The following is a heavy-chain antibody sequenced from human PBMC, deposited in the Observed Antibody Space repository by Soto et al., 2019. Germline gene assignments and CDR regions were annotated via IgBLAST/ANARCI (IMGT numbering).Heavy chain of an antibody. V-gene: IGHV1-24*01. CDR3: ATNGLVRGGTFDY. CDR2: FDPEDGET. J-gene: IGHJ4*02. CDR1: GYTLTELS. Sequence: ASVKVSCKVSGYTLTELSMHWVRQAPGKGLEWMGGFDPEDGETIYAQKFQGRVTMTEDTSTDTACMELSSLRSEDTAVYYCATNGLVRGGTFDYWGQGTLVTVSS. D-gene: IGHD3-10*01.